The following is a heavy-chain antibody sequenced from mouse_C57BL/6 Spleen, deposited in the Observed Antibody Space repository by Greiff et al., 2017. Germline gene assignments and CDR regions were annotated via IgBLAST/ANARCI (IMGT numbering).Heavy chain of an antibody. D-gene: IGHD1-1*01. V-gene: IGHV1-20*01. J-gene: IGHJ2*01. CDR3: ARWGTVHFDY. CDR2: INPYNGDT. CDR1: GYSFTGYF. Sequence: VQLQQSGPELVKPGDSVKISCTASGYSFTGYFMNWVLQSHGKSLEWIGRINPYNGDTFYNQKFKGKATLTVDKSSSTAHMELRSLTSEDSAVYYCARWGTVHFDYWGQGTTLTVSS.